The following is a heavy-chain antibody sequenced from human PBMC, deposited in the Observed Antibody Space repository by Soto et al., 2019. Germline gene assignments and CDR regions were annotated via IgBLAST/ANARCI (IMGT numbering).Heavy chain of an antibody. D-gene: IGHD1-26*01. CDR2: IKQDGSEK. J-gene: IGHJ6*02. CDR3: ARGKRERAYYYYGMDD. CDR1: AFTFSSYW. V-gene: IGHV3-7*01. Sequence: EVRLVESGGGLVQPGGSLRLSCAASAFTFSSYWMTWVRQSPGKGLEWVANIKQDGSEKYYVDSVKGRFTISRNNAYNSLQLQMNRPTADHTAEYYCARGKRERAYYYYGMDDWGQGTTVTVSS.